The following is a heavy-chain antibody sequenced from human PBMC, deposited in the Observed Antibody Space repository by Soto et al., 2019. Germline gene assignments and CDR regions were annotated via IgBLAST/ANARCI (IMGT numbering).Heavy chain of an antibody. D-gene: IGHD7-27*01. CDR1: GDSVSSNSAA. CDR3: ARDQDWGSWYFDH. V-gene: IGHV6-1*01. CDR2: TYYMSKWNN. J-gene: IGHJ2*01. Sequence: SQTLSLTCAISGDSVSSNSAAWNWIRQYPSRGLEWLGRTYYMSKWNNDSAVSVKRRITIKPATSKNQFSLQLNSVSPEDTAVDYCARDQDWGSWYFDHWGRGTLVTVSS.